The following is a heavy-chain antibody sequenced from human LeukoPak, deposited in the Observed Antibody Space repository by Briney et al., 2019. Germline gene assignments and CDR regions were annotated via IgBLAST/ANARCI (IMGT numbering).Heavy chain of an antibody. J-gene: IGHJ5*02. D-gene: IGHD3-16*01. CDR3: AAVRFGGVTRREKIRTEIIP. CDR1: GFTFTSSA. V-gene: IGHV1-58*02. Sequence: ASVKVSCKASGFTFTSSAMQWVRQARGQRLEWIGWIVVGSGNTNYAQKFQERVTITRDMSTSTAYMELSSLRSEDTAVYYCAAVRFGGVTRREKIRTEIIPWGQGTLVTVSS. CDR2: IVVGSGNT.